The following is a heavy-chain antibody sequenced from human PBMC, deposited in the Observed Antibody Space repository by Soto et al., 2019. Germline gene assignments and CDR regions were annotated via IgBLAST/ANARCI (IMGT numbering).Heavy chain of an antibody. V-gene: IGHV4-39*01. CDR2: IYYGGST. CDR1: GASISSSGYY. CDR3: AIRAAYGDYSDN. Sequence: QLQLQESGPGLVKPSETLSLTCTVSGASISSSGYYWGWIRQPPGKGLEWIGSIYYGGSTYYNPSLKSRVTISVDTSKKQFSLRLSSVTAADTAVYYCAIRAAYGDYSDNWGQGTQVTVSS. J-gene: IGHJ4*02. D-gene: IGHD4-17*01.